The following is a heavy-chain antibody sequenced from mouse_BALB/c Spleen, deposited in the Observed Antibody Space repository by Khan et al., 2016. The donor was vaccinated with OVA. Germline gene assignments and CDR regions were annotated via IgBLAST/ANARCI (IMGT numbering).Heavy chain of an antibody. D-gene: IGHD2-2*01. V-gene: IGHV2-9*02. J-gene: IGHJ2*01. CDR3: ARDGYYFDY. Sequence: QVQLKESGPGLVAPSQSLSITCTVSGFSLTSFGVYWVRQPPGKGLEWLGVIWADGSTNYNSALMSRLSIRKDNSKSQVFLEMNSLQTDDTAMYYCARDGYYFDYWGQGTTLTVSS. CDR1: GFSLTSFG. CDR2: IWADGST.